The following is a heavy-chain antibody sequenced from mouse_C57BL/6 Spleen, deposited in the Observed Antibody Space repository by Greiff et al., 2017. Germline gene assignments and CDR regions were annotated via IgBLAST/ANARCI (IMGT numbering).Heavy chain of an antibody. V-gene: IGHV1-80*01. CDR1: GYAFSSYW. Sequence: VQLQQSGAELVKPGASVKISCKASGYAFSSYWMNWVKQRPGKGLEWIGQIYPGDGDTNYNGKFKGKATLTADKSSSTAYMQLSSLTSEDSAVYFCARGGYDGYPYWYFDVWGTGTTVTVSS. CDR2: IYPGDGDT. J-gene: IGHJ1*03. D-gene: IGHD2-3*01. CDR3: ARGGYDGYPYWYFDV.